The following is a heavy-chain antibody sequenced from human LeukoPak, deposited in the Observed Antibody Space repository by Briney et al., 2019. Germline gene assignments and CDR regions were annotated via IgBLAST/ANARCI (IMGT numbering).Heavy chain of an antibody. CDR1: GFTFSSYW. V-gene: IGHV3-74*01. CDR3: ARRIQGMAPYYFDY. D-gene: IGHD5-24*01. J-gene: IGHJ4*02. Sequence: GGSLRLSCTASGFTFSSYWMHWVRQAPGKGLVWVSRINSDGGSTSYADSVKGRFTISRDNAKNTLYLQMNSLRAEDTAVYYCARRIQGMAPYYFDYWGREPWSPSPQ. CDR2: INSDGGST.